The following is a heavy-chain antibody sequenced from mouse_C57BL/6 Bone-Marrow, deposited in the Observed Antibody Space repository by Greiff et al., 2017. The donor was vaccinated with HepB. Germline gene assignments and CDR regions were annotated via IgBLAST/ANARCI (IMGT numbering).Heavy chain of an antibody. CDR3: ARSLTTTVVATDAMDY. CDR1: GFNIKNTY. Sequence: VQLQQSVAELVRPGASVKLSCTASGFNIKNTYMHWVKQRPEQGLVWIGRIDPANGNTKYAPKFQGKATITADTYSNTAYLQRSSLTSEDTAIYYCARSLTTTVVATDAMDYWGQGTSVTVSS. CDR2: IDPANGNT. V-gene: IGHV14-3*01. D-gene: IGHD1-1*01. J-gene: IGHJ4*01.